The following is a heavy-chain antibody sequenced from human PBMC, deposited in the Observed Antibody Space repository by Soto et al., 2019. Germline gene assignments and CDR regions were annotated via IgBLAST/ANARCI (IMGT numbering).Heavy chain of an antibody. CDR1: GGSISSSSYY. CDR2: IYYSGST. D-gene: IGHD3-22*01. J-gene: IGHJ5*02. V-gene: IGHV4-39*01. Sequence: PSETLSLTCTVSGGSISSSSYYWGWIRQPPGKGLEWIGSIYYSGSTYYNPSLKSRVTISVDTSKNQFSLKLSSVTAADTAVYYCARHKYYYDSSGFYPIDPWGQGTLVTVSS. CDR3: ARHKYYYDSSGFYPIDP.